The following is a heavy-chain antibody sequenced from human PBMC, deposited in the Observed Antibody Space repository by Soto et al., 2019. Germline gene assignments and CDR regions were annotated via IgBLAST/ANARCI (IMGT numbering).Heavy chain of an antibody. CDR3: AKQRKYRAYYYGMDV. CDR1: GFTFSSYG. Sequence: PGGSLRLSCLASGFTFSSYGMSWVRQAPGKGLEWVAGISGISGRTDYADSVKGRFTISRDNSNNILYLQLNSLRAEDTAIYYCAKQRKYRAYYYGMDVWGQGTTVTVSS. CDR2: ISGISGRT. V-gene: IGHV3-23*01. D-gene: IGHD5-18*01. J-gene: IGHJ6*02.